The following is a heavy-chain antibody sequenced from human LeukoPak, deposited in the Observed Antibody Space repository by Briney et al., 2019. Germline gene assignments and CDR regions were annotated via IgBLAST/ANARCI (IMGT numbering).Heavy chain of an antibody. CDR1: GYTLTELS. CDR2: FDPEDGET. V-gene: IGHV1-24*01. J-gene: IGHJ5*02. Sequence: ASVKVSCKVSGYTLTELSMHWVRQAPGKGLEWMGGFDPEDGETIYAQKFQGRVTMTEDTSTDTAYMELSSLRSEDTAVYYCATEAISILYGDYASWFDPWGQETLVTVSS. D-gene: IGHD4-17*01. CDR3: ATEAISILYGDYASWFDP.